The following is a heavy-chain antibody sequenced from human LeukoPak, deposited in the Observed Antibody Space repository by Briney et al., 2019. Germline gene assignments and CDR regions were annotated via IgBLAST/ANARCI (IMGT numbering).Heavy chain of an antibody. Sequence: ASVKVSCKASGYTFTNYDINWVRQATGQGLEWMGWMNPNSGNTGYAQKFQGRVTITRNTSISTAYMELSSLRSEDTAVYYCARGSGSYYAFDIWGQGTMVTVSS. CDR2: MNPNSGNT. CDR1: GYTFTNYD. D-gene: IGHD1-26*01. J-gene: IGHJ3*02. CDR3: ARGSGSYYAFDI. V-gene: IGHV1-8*03.